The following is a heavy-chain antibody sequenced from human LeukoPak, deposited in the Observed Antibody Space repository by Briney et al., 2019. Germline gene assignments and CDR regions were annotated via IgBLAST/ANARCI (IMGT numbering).Heavy chain of an antibody. V-gene: IGHV3-23*01. CDR3: AKDLGWGLDY. J-gene: IGHJ4*02. CDR1: GFMFSSYG. D-gene: IGHD4-23*01. Sequence: PGGSLTLSCAASGFMFSSYGMSWVRQPPGKGLEWVSAISGNGATTYYADSVKGRFTISRDNSKNTLYLRMNSLRVEDTAVYYCAKDLGWGLDYWGQGTLASVSS. CDR2: ISGNGATT.